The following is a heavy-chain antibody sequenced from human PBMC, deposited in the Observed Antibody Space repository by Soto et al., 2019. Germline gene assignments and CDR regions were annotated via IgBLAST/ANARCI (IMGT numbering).Heavy chain of an antibody. D-gene: IGHD3-22*01. V-gene: IGHV3-23*01. J-gene: IGHJ3*01. CDR3: AKGYYYVSSGYDSNDVFES. CDR2: ISGSGGST. Sequence: GESMRLCCAASGFTFSSYAMSWVRQAPGKGLEWVSAISGSGGSTYYADSVKGRFTISRDNSKNTLYLQMNSLRAEDTAVYYYAKGYYYVSSGYDSNDVFESCGQDAMVTV. CDR1: GFTFSSYA.